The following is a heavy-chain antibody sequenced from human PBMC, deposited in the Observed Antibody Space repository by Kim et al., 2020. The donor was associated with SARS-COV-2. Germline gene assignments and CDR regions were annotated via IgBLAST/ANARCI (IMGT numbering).Heavy chain of an antibody. CDR3: ARRAGWGSYYPFDY. J-gene: IGHJ4*02. D-gene: IGHD3-10*01. CDR1: GYTFTDSY. CDR2: INANSGAT. V-gene: IGHV1-2*02. Sequence: ASVKVSCKASGYTFTDSYMHWVRQAPGQGPEWMGWINANSGATKHAQKFQGRVAMTRDTSISTVYMDLNSLESEDTAVYYCARRAGWGSYYPFDYWGQGTLVTVSS.